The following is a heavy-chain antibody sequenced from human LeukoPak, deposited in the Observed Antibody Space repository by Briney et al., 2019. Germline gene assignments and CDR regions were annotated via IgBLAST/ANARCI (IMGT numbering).Heavy chain of an antibody. CDR1: GVSISSGGYY. D-gene: IGHD1-7*01. CDR3: ARVPPYNWDYGEYYFDY. Sequence: PSQTLCLTCTVSGVSISSGGYYWSWIAPHPGKGLEWIGYIYYSRSTYYNPSLKSRVTISVDTSKNQFSLKLSSVTAADTAVYYCARVPPYNWDYGEYYFDYWGQGTLVTVSS. CDR2: IYYSRST. V-gene: IGHV4-31*03. J-gene: IGHJ4*02.